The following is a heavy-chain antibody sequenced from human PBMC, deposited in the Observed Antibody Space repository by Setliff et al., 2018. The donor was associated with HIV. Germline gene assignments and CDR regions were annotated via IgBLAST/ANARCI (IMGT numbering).Heavy chain of an antibody. J-gene: IGHJ1*01. CDR3: ATDKVEMATISQH. D-gene: IGHD5-12*01. Sequence: ASVKVSCKASGYTFTSDYIHWVQQAPGKGLEWMGRVDPEDGETIYAEKFQGRVTITADTSTDTAYMELSSLRSEDTAVYYCATDKVEMATISQHWGQGTLVTVSS. CDR2: VDPEDGET. CDR1: GYTFTSDY. V-gene: IGHV1-69-2*01.